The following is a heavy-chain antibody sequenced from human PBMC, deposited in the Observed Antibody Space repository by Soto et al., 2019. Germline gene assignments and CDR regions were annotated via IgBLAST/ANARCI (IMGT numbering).Heavy chain of an antibody. CDR2: VFFDGNYK. J-gene: IGHJ4*02. CDR3: TKGGTVPFDY. D-gene: IGHD3-16*01. V-gene: IGHV3-30*18. CDR1: GVTFSRYA. Sequence: QVQFMQSGGGVVQPGKSLRLSCAGSGVTFSRYAMHWVRQAPGERLEWVAVVFFDGNYKNYGDSVKGRFTVSRDNSKNTTYLQMNGLRREDTGVYYCTKGGTVPFDYWGQGSLVIVSS.